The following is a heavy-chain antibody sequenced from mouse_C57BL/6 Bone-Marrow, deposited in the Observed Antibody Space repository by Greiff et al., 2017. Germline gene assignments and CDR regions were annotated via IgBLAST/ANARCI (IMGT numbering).Heavy chain of an antibody. Sequence: VKLQESDAELVKPGASVKISCKVSGYTFTDHTIHWMKQRPEQGLEWIGYIYPRDGSTKYNEKFKGKATLTADKSSSTAYMQLNSLTSEDSAVYFCARRHDGYYLAWFAYWGQGTLVTVSA. CDR1: GYTFTDHT. D-gene: IGHD2-3*01. V-gene: IGHV1-78*01. CDR3: ARRHDGYYLAWFAY. J-gene: IGHJ3*01. CDR2: IYPRDGST.